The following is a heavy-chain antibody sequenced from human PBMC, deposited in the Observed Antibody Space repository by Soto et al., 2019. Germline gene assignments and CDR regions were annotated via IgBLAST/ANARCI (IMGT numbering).Heavy chain of an antibody. CDR2: INYSGSNI. CDR3: ASYALCGADCYFFVY. V-gene: IGHV3-48*03. J-gene: IGHJ4*02. CDR1: GFTFSNSE. Sequence: PGGSLRLSCAASGFTFSNSEMFWVRQAPGKGLEWVSKINYSGSNIYYSKSVKGRFTISRDNAKNSLSLQMNSLTDEDTAIYYCASYALCGADCYFFVYWDPATLVTGFS. D-gene: IGHD2-21*02.